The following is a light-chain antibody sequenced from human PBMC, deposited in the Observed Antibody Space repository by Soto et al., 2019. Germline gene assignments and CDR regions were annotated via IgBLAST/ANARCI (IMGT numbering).Light chain of an antibody. CDR3: SSHAAGSTLI. CDR1: SSDVGGYNE. V-gene: IGLV2-14*03. J-gene: IGLJ2*01. CDR2: DVS. Sequence: QSVLTQPASVSGSPGQSTTISCTGTSSDVGGYNEVSWYQQRPGKAPKLMIYDVSNRPSGVSNRFSGSKSGNTASLTISGLQAEDEDYYCCSSHAAGSTLIFGGGTKVTVL.